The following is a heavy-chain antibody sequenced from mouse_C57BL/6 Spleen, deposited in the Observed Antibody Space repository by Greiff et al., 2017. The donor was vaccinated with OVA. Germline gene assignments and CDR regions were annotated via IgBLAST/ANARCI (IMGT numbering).Heavy chain of an antibody. CDR1: GFTFSNYW. V-gene: IGHV6-3*01. J-gene: IGHJ2*01. Sequence: EVQLQQSGGGLVQPGGSMKLSCVASGFTFSNYWMNWVRQSPEKGLEWVAQIRLKSDNYATHYAESVKGRFTISRDDSKSSVYLQMNNLRAEDTGIYYCTGYYYGSRVLFDYWGQGTTLTVSS. D-gene: IGHD1-1*01. CDR3: TGYYYGSRVLFDY. CDR2: IRLKSDNYAT.